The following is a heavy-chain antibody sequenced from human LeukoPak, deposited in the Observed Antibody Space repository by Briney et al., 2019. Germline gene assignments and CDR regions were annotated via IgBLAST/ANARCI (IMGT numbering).Heavy chain of an antibody. CDR2: ISSNGSTI. CDR3: ARGRSSLDY. V-gene: IGHV3-11*01. J-gene: IGHJ4*02. CDR1: GFTFSDSY. Sequence: GGSLRLSCAASGFTFSDSYMSWIRQAPGKGLEWVSYISSNGSTIYYADSVKGRFTISYADSVKGRFIISRDNARNSLYLQMNSLRAEDTAVYYCARGRSSLDYWGQGTLVTVSS.